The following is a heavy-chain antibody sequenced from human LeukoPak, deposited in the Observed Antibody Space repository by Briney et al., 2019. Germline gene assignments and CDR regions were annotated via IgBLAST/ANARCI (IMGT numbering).Heavy chain of an antibody. V-gene: IGHV3-23*01. CDR3: AELGITMIGGV. Sequence: SGGSLRLSCAASGFTFSSYAMSWVRQAPGKGLEWVSAISGSGDITYYADSVKGRFTISRDNAKDTLYLQMNSLGAEDTAVYYCAELGITMIGGVWGKGTTVTISS. J-gene: IGHJ6*04. CDR2: ISGSGDIT. D-gene: IGHD3-10*02. CDR1: GFTFSSYA.